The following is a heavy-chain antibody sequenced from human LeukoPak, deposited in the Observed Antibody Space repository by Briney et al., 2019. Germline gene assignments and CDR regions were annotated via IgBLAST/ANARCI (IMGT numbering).Heavy chain of an antibody. CDR3: ARDLTIYGTGPYFGD. CDR2: INTNGKTT. Sequence: GGSLRLSCEASGFTFSGSWMHWVRQAPGKGLVWVSRINTNGKTTTYADSVKGRFTISRDNAKNTLYLQVNSLRAEDTAMYYCARDLTIYGTGPYFGDWGQGTLVTVSS. D-gene: IGHD2/OR15-2a*01. V-gene: IGHV3-74*03. J-gene: IGHJ4*02. CDR1: GFTFSGSW.